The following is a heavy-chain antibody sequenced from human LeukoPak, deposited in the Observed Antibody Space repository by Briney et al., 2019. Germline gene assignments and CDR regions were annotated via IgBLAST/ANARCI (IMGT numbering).Heavy chain of an antibody. CDR3: ARVVSSGWYSETGYFDY. Sequence: PSETLSLTCTVSGYSIRSGYYWGWIRQPPGKGLEWIGSLYHSGNTYYNPSLKSRVTISVDTSKNQFSLKLSSVTAADTAVYYCARVVSSGWYSETGYFDYWGQGTLVTVSS. CDR2: LYHSGNT. J-gene: IGHJ4*02. V-gene: IGHV4-38-2*02. D-gene: IGHD6-19*01. CDR1: GYSIRSGYY.